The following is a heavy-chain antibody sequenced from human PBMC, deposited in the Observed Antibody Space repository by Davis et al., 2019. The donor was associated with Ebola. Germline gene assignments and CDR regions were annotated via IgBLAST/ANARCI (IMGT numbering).Heavy chain of an antibody. Sequence: ASVKVSCKTFGYTFTSYGITWVRQAPGQGLEWMGWISAYNGKTSYAQNFQDRVTMTTDTSTTTASMELSSLRSEDTAVYYCARVAGTAIRAYYFDYWGQGTLVTVSS. D-gene: IGHD2-21*02. V-gene: IGHV1-18*01. J-gene: IGHJ4*02. CDR1: GYTFTSYG. CDR3: ARVAGTAIRAYYFDY. CDR2: ISAYNGKT.